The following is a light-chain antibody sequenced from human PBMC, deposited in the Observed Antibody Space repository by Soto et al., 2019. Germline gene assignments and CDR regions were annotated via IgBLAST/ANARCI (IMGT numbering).Light chain of an antibody. V-gene: IGKV1-39*01. Sequence: DIQMSQSPSSLSASVGDRVTITCRASQTISFYLNWYQQKPGKAPNLLIYAASSLISGVPSRFSGSGSGTDFTLTISSLQPEDFATYYCQQSXNTPWTFGQGTKVDIK. CDR2: AAS. CDR3: QQSXNTPWT. CDR1: QTISFY. J-gene: IGKJ1*01.